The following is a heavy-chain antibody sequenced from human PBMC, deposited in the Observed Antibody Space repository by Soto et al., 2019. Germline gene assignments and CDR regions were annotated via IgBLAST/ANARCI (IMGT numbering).Heavy chain of an antibody. J-gene: IGHJ6*02. V-gene: IGHV4-34*01. CDR3: ASTAAVYADYYGMDV. D-gene: IGHD2-2*01. Sequence: PSETLSLTCAVDGGSFSGYYWSWIRQPPGKGLEWIGEINHSGSTNYNPSLKSRVTISVDTSKNQFSLKLSSVTAADTAVYYCASTAAVYADYYGMDVWGQGTTVTVSS. CDR2: INHSGST. CDR1: GGSFSGYY.